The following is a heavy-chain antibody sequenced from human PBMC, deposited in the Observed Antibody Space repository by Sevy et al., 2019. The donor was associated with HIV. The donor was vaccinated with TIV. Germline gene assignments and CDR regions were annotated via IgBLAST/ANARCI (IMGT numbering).Heavy chain of an antibody. J-gene: IGHJ4*02. D-gene: IGHD5-18*01. V-gene: IGHV3-11*01. CDR2: ISSGGSKK. Sequence: GGSLRLSWAASTFTLRDYYMTWIRQAPGKGLEWVSHISSGGSKKYYADSVKGRFTISRDNAKNSLYLQMNSLRVEDTALYYCARVRYNYGSYYFDYWGQGTLVTVSS. CDR3: ARVRYNYGSYYFDY. CDR1: TFTLRDYY.